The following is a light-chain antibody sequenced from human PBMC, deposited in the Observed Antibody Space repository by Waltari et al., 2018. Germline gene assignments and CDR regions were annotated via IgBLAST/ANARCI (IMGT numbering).Light chain of an antibody. Sequence: QPVLTQPPSASGTPGQRVPISCSGSSSNIGGNPVNWYQQLPGTAPTLLLHSNNQRPSGVPDRFSGSKSGTSASLAISGLQSEDEAEYYCAAWDDSLNGWVFGGGTKLTVL. J-gene: IGLJ3*02. CDR2: SNN. CDR3: AAWDDSLNGWV. V-gene: IGLV1-44*01. CDR1: SSNIGGNP.